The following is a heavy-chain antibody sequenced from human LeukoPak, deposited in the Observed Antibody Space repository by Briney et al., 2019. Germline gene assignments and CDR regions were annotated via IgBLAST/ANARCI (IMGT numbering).Heavy chain of an antibody. Sequence: GGSLRLSCAASGFTFSSYAMSWVRQAPGKGLEWVSAISGSGGSTYYADSVKGRFTISRDNSKNTLYLQMNSLRAEDTAVYYCARLWGGNGYSGGSLNLWGQGTLVTVSS. V-gene: IGHV3-23*01. CDR3: ARLWGGNGYSGGSLNL. D-gene: IGHD3-16*01. CDR2: ISGSGGST. CDR1: GFTFSSYA. J-gene: IGHJ5*02.